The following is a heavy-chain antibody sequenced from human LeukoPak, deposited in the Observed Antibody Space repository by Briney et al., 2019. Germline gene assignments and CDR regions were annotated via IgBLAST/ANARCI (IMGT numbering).Heavy chain of an antibody. CDR1: GFTFSSYA. D-gene: IGHD6-19*01. V-gene: IGHV3-30-3*01. J-gene: IGHJ4*02. CDR2: ISYDGGNK. Sequence: GGSLRLSCAASGFTFSSYAMHWVRQAPGKGLEWVAVISYDGGNKYYADSVKGRFTISRDNSKNTLYLQMNSLRAEDTAVYYCASPEGIAVAGGGDYWGQGTLVTVS. CDR3: ASPEGIAVAGGGDY.